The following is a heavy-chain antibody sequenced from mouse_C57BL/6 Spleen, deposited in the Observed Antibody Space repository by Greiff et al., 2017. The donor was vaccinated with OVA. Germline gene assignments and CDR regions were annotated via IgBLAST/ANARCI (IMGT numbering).Heavy chain of an antibody. J-gene: IGHJ4*01. Sequence: VKLMESGPELVKPGASVKISCKASGYAFSSSWMNWVKQRPGKGLEWIGRIYPGDGDTNYNGKFKGKATLTADKSSSTAYMQLSSLTSEDSAVYFCARVGQDAMDYWGQGTSVTVSS. D-gene: IGHD3-3*01. CDR2: IYPGDGDT. CDR1: GYAFSSSW. CDR3: ARVGQDAMDY. V-gene: IGHV1-82*01.